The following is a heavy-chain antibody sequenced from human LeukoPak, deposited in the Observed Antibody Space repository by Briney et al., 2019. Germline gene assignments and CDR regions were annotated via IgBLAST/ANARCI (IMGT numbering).Heavy chain of an antibody. J-gene: IGHJ4*02. V-gene: IGHV3-30-3*01. D-gene: IGHD3-22*01. Sequence: GSLRLSCAASGFTFSSYAMHWVRQAPGKGLERVAVISYDGSNKYYADSVKGRFTISRDNSKNTLYLQMNSLRAEDTAVYYCARDFSDYYDSSGFYTVGYFDYWGQGTLVTVSS. CDR2: ISYDGSNK. CDR3: ARDFSDYYDSSGFYTVGYFDY. CDR1: GFTFSSYA.